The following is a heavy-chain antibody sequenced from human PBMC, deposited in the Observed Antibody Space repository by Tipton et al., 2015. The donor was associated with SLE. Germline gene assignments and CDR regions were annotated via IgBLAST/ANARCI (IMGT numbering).Heavy chain of an antibody. CDR2: IYSGGST. Sequence: GSLRLSCAASGFTVRSNYMNWVRQAPGKGLEWVSVIYSGGSTYYADSVKGRFTISRDNSKNTLYLQMNSLRAEDTAVYYCARATTDYYYGMDVWGQGTTVTVSS. CDR3: ARATTDYYYGMDV. V-gene: IGHV3-53*05. J-gene: IGHJ6*02. CDR1: GFTVRSNY. D-gene: IGHD4-17*01.